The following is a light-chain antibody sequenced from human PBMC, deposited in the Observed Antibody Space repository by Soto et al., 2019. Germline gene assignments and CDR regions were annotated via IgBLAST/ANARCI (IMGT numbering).Light chain of an antibody. J-gene: IGKJ2*01. CDR1: QSVSNNA. CDR3: QVYGNSPMYT. CDR2: GAS. V-gene: IGKV3-20*01. Sequence: EMVLTQSPGTLSLSPGERATLSCRASQSVSNNALAWYQQKPGQAPRLLIYGASNRATGIPDVFSGSGSGTDFTLTISRLEAEDFAVYYCQVYGNSPMYTFGQGTRLEIK.